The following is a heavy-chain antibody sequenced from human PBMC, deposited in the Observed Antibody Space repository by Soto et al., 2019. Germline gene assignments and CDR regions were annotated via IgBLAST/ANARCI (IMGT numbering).Heavy chain of an antibody. Sequence: GGSLRLSCAASGFTFSSYSMNWVRQAPGKGLEWVSSISSSSSYIYYADSVKGRFTISRDNAKNSLYLQMNSLRAEDTAVYYCARAGYYYDSSGYYYMEDYWGQGTLVTVS. CDR2: ISSSSSYI. CDR1: GFTFSSYS. D-gene: IGHD3-22*01. J-gene: IGHJ4*02. CDR3: ARAGYYYDSSGYYYMEDY. V-gene: IGHV3-21*01.